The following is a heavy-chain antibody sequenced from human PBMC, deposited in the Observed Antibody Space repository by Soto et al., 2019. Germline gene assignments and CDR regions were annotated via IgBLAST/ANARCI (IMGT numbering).Heavy chain of an antibody. J-gene: IGHJ4*02. CDR1: GGSISHHY. Sequence: QVQLQESGPGLVKPSETLSLTCSVSGGSISHHYWSWIRQPPGKGLEWIGYIYYNGNTNYNPSLKCRVTMSVDTSRNQISLKLTTVTAADTAVYYCTRANWYSEYWGQGTLVTVSS. D-gene: IGHD7-27*01. CDR2: IYYNGNT. V-gene: IGHV4-59*11. CDR3: TRANWYSEY.